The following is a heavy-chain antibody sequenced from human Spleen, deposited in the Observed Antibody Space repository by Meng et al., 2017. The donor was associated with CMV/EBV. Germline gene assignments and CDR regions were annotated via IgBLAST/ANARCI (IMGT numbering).Heavy chain of an antibody. Sequence: YTFPSYAMHWVRQAPGQRLEWMGWINAGNGNTKYSQKFQGRVTITRDTSASTAYMELSSLRSEDTAVYYCARAPEITMVRDYAFDIWGQGTMVTVSS. D-gene: IGHD3-10*01. CDR3: ARAPEITMVRDYAFDI. J-gene: IGHJ3*02. CDR2: INAGNGNT. V-gene: IGHV1-3*01. CDR1: YTFPSYA.